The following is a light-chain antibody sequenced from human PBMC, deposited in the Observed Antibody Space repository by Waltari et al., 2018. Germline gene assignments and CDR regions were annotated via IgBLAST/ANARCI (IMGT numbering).Light chain of an antibody. CDR2: KES. CDR1: VLAVKH. V-gene: IGLV3-27*01. Sequence: SYELTQPSSVSVSPGQTARITCSGDVLAVKHVRWFQPKPGQAPVLVIYKESERPSGIPERFSGSSSGTTVTLTISGAQVEDDGDYYCYSATDNNRFGGGTKLTVL. CDR3: YSATDNNR. J-gene: IGLJ2*01.